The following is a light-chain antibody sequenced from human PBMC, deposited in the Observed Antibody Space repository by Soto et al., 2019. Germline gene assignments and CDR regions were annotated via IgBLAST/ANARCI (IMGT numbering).Light chain of an antibody. V-gene: IGKV3-20*01. CDR1: QSVSGSY. CDR3: QKYGSSPLT. Sequence: VLTQSSGTLTLSPGERATLSCRASQSVSGSYLAWYRQRTGQAPRILIYGEFSRATGIPDRFSGSGSGTDFNLTISRLEPEDFAVYYCQKYGSSPLTFGGGTKVDIK. CDR2: GEF. J-gene: IGKJ4*01.